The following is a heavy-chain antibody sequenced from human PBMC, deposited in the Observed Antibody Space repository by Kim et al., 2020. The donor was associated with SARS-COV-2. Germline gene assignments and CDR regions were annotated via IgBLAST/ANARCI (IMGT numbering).Heavy chain of an antibody. J-gene: IGHJ4*01. Sequence: GGSLRLSCAASGFSFSTYGMHWVRQAPGKGLEWVAVTSYDATTKYYADSVKGRFTISRDNSKNTLYLEMNSVSPEDTAVYYCAKPREYSRSSGSTGGFD. CDR1: GFSFSTYG. D-gene: IGHD6-6*01. V-gene: IGHV3-30*18. CDR3: AKPREYSRSSGSTGGFD. CDR2: TSYDATTK.